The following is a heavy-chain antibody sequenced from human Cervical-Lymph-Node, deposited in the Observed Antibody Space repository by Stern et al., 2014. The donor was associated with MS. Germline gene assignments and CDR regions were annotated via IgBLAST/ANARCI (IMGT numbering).Heavy chain of an antibody. CDR2: ISYDEKNE. CDR1: GFTFSRYA. D-gene: IGHD3-10*01. V-gene: IGHV3-30*03. Sequence: MQLVESGGGVVQPGTSLRLSCATSGFTFSRYAMHWVRQAQGKGLQWLAVISYDEKNENYADSVRGRFTISRDSSKKMLYLQMDSLTIDDTAVYYCVPGSGAFDYWGQGTLVIVSS. CDR3: VPGSGAFDY. J-gene: IGHJ4*02.